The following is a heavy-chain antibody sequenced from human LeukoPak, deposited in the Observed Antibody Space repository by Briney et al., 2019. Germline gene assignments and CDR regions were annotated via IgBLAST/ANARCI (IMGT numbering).Heavy chain of an antibody. D-gene: IGHD3-10*01. V-gene: IGHV4-38-2*02. CDR3: AREGGGITMVRGVHNWFDP. CDR1: GNSISSHYY. J-gene: IGHJ5*02. CDR2: IYHSGTT. Sequence: SETLSLTCSVSGNSISSHYYWGWIRQPPGKGLEWIGNIYHSGTTYYSPSLKSRVTMSVDTSKNQFSLKLSSVTAADTAVYYCAREGGGITMVRGVHNWFDPWGRGTLVTVSS.